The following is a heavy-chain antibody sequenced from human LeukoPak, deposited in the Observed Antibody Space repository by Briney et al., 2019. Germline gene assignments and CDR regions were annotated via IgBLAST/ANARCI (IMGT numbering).Heavy chain of an antibody. CDR2: ISTYNGNT. D-gene: IGHD3-16*01. CDR3: ARGGPAARLITFGGVTDY. CDR1: GYSFVLYG. Sequence: ASVKVSCKASGYSFVLYGISWVRQAPGQGPEWMGWISTYNGNTKYAEKFQGRVTMTTDTSTSTAYMELRNLRSDDTAVYYCARGGPAARLITFGGVTDYWGQGTLVTVSS. V-gene: IGHV1-18*01. J-gene: IGHJ4*02.